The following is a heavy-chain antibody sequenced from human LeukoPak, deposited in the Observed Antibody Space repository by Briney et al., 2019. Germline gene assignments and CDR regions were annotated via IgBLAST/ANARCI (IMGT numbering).Heavy chain of an antibody. CDR2: VFYTGTT. V-gene: IGHV4-59*01. Sequence: PSETLSLTCTVSGGSISSYYWSWIRQPPGKGLEWIGHVFYTGTTKYHPSLKGRIAISVDTSSNQFSLKLRSVTPADTAVYYCARGITVTTTSDHLDFWGQGILVTVPS. D-gene: IGHD4-17*01. J-gene: IGHJ4*02. CDR3: ARGITVTTTSDHLDF. CDR1: GGSISSYY.